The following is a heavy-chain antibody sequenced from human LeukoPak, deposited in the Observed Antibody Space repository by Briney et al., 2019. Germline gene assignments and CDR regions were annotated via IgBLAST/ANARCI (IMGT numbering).Heavy chain of an antibody. Sequence: SVKASCKASGGTFSSYAISWVRQAPGQGLEWMGEIIPIFGIANYAQKFQGRVTITADASTSTAYMELSSLRSEDTAVYYCARGAAPTRSYYDFGSGSPPYNWFDPWGQGTLVTVSS. D-gene: IGHD3-3*01. CDR2: IIPIFGIA. J-gene: IGHJ5*02. CDR3: ARGAAPTRSYYDFGSGSPPYNWFDP. V-gene: IGHV1-69*01. CDR1: GGTFSSYA.